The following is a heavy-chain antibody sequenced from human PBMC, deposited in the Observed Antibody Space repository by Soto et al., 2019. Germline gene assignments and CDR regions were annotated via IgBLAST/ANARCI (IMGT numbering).Heavy chain of an antibody. J-gene: IGHJ5*02. V-gene: IGHV3-21*01. Sequence: GGSLRLSCAASGFTFSSYSMNWVRQAPEKGLEWVSSISSSSSYIYYADSVKGRFTISRDNAKNSLYLQMNSLRAEDTAVYYCARAYYDFWSGYIDNWFDPWGQGTLVTVSS. CDR3: ARAYYDFWSGYIDNWFDP. CDR1: GFTFSSYS. CDR2: ISSSSSYI. D-gene: IGHD3-3*01.